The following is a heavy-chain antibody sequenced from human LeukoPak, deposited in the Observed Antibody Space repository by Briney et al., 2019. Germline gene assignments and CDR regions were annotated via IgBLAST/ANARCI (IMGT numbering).Heavy chain of an antibody. CDR3: TRGLGKYCSGGSCYSTVGFDY. CDR1: GFTFSNYA. D-gene: IGHD2-15*01. V-gene: IGHV3-30-3*01. J-gene: IGHJ4*02. CDR2: LSYDGSHK. Sequence: GTSLRLSCAASGFTFSNYAIHWVRQAPGKGLEWVAVLSYDGSHKFYADSVKGRFTISRDNSKNTLYLQINSLRTEDTAVYYCTRGLGKYCSGGSCYSTVGFDYWGQGTLVTVSS.